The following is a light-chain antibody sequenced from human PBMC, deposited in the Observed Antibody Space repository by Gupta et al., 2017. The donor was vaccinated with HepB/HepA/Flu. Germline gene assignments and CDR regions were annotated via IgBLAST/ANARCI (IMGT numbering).Light chain of an antibody. J-gene: IGLJ1*01. Sequence: GSPGQSITISCTGTSSEVGGYNYVSWYQQHPGKAPKLMIYDVSNRPSGVSNRFSGSKSGNTASLTISGLQAEDEADYYCSSFTSSSTLYVFGTGTKVTVL. CDR3: SSFTSSSTLYV. CDR1: SSEVGGYNY. CDR2: DVS. V-gene: IGLV2-14*03.